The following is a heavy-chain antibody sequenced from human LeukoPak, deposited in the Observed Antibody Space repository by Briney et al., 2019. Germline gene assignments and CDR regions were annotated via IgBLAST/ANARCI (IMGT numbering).Heavy chain of an antibody. D-gene: IGHD6-19*01. CDR3: AGGEKNSRLWQWLYIDF. CDR1: GGSINNHY. V-gene: IGHV4-59*11. Sequence: PSETLSLTCSVSGGSINNHYWSWVRQPPGQGLEWIAFIYYAGSTKYNPSLKSRATITLDASKNQFSLQLNSVTSADTAVSYCAGGEKNSRLWQWLYIDFWGQGTPVTVSS. CDR2: IYYAGST. J-gene: IGHJ4*02.